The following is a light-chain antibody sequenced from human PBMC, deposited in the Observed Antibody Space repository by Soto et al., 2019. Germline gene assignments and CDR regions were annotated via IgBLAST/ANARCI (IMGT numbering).Light chain of an antibody. V-gene: IGKV1-5*01. CDR2: DAS. CDR3: QQYNSYSWT. CDR1: QSITIW. J-gene: IGKJ1*01. Sequence: DIQMTQSPSTLSASVGDRVTITCRASQSITIWLAWYQQKPGKAPKLLIFDASSLESRVPSRFSGSGSGTEFTLTISSLQPDDFATYYCQQYNSYSWTFGQGTKVEIK.